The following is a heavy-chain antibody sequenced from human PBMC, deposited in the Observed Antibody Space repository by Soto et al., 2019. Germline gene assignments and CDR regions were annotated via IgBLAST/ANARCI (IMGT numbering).Heavy chain of an antibody. D-gene: IGHD2-2*01. CDR3: AKHAVPDY. CDR1: GGSISSYY. J-gene: IGHJ4*02. V-gene: IGHV4-59*08. CDR2: IYYSGST. Sequence: SETLSLTCTVSGGSISSYYWSWIRQPPGKGLEWIGYIYYSGSTNYNPSLKSRVTISVDTSKNQFSLKLSSVTAVDTAVYYCAKHAVPDYWGQGTLVTVSS.